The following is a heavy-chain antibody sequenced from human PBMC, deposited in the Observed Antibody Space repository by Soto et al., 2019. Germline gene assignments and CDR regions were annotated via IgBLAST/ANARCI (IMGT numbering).Heavy chain of an antibody. CDR3: ARSRGSSSKLDY. CDR1: GGSISSGGYY. Sequence: SETLSLTCTVSGGSISSGGYYWSWIRQHPGKGLEWIGYIYYSGSTYYSPSLKSRVTISVDTSKNQFSLKLSSVTAADTAVYYCARSRGSSSKLDYWGQGTLVTVSS. J-gene: IGHJ4*02. CDR2: IYYSGST. V-gene: IGHV4-31*03. D-gene: IGHD6-13*01.